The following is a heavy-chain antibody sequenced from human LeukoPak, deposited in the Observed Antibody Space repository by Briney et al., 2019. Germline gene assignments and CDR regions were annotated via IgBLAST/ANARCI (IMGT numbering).Heavy chain of an antibody. J-gene: IGHJ4*02. Sequence: SETLSLTCTVSGGSINSYYWSWIRQPPGKGLEWIGYIYYSGSTNYNPSLKSRLTISVDTSKNQFSLKLSSVAAADTAVYYCARDPSGFFPFDYWGQGTLVTVSS. D-gene: IGHD3-3*01. V-gene: IGHV4-59*01. CDR3: ARDPSGFFPFDY. CDR1: GGSINSYY. CDR2: IYYSGST.